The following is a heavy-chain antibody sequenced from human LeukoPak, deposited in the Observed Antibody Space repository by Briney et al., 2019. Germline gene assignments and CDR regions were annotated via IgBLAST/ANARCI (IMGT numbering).Heavy chain of an antibody. Sequence: SETLSLTCAVYGGSFSGYYWSWIRQPPGKGLEWIGEINHSGSTNYNPSLKSRVTISGDTSKNQFPLKLSSVTAADTAVYYCARGHRDYDILTGYYYNYWGQGTLVTVSS. D-gene: IGHD3-9*01. CDR1: GGSFSGYY. V-gene: IGHV4-34*01. CDR2: INHSGST. CDR3: ARGHRDYDILTGYYYNY. J-gene: IGHJ4*02.